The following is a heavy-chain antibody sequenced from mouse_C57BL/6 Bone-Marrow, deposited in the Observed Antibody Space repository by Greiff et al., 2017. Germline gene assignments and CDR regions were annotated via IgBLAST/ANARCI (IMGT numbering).Heavy chain of an antibody. CDR3: TKHIYDYGSSYGYDMDY. CDR1: GFSLTSYG. J-gene: IGHJ4*01. CDR2: IWGGGIT. Sequence: QVQLKESGPGLVAPSQSLSISCTVSGFSLTSYGVDWVRQPPGKGLEWLGVIWGGGITTYNSALMSRLSISKDNSKSEVFLKMNSLQADDTAMYYSTKHIYDYGSSYGYDMDYWGQGTSVTVSS. V-gene: IGHV2-9*01. D-gene: IGHD1-1*01.